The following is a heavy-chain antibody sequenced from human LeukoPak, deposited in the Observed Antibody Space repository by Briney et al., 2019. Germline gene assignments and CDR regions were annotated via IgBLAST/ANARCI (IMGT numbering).Heavy chain of an antibody. J-gene: IGHJ4*02. D-gene: IGHD3-3*01. V-gene: IGHV4-59*01. CDR3: ARTGKVDYDFWSGYTYYFDY. CDR1: GGSISSYY. CDR2: IYYSGST. Sequence: ETLSLTCTVSGGSISSYYWSWIRQPPGKGLEWIGYIYYSGSTNYNPSLKSRVTISVDTSKNQFSLKLSSVTAADTAVYYCARTGKVDYDFWSGYTYYFDYWGQGTLVTVSS.